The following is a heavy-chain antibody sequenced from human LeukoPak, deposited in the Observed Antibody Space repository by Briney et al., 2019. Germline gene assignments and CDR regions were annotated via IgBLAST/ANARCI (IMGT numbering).Heavy chain of an antibody. J-gene: IGHJ4*02. D-gene: IGHD5-24*01. CDR3: AREGVRNVHNPLGY. V-gene: IGHV4-34*01. CDR1: GGSLSGYY. Sequence: SETLSLTCAVYGGSLSGYYWTWIRQPPGKGLEWIGEIKESEATNHNASLKSRVTITIDTSKNKFSLKLTSVTAADTAVYYCAREGVRNVHNPLGYLGQGTLVTVRS. CDR2: IKESEAT.